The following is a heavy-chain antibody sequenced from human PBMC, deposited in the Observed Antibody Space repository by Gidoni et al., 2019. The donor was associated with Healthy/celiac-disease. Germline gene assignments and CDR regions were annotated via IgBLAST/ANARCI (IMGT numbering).Heavy chain of an antibody. J-gene: IGHJ6*03. CDR2: ISGSGGST. V-gene: IGHV3-23*01. Sequence: EVQLLESGGGLVQPGGSLRRACAASGFTFSSSAMSWGRQAPGKGLEWVSAISGSGGSTYYADSVKGRFTISRDNSKNTLYLQMNSLRAEDTAVYYCAKGGGDIVVVPAAMRSYYYYYMDVWGKGTTVTVSS. CDR1: GFTFSSSA. CDR3: AKGGGDIVVVPAAMRSYYYYYMDV. D-gene: IGHD2-2*01.